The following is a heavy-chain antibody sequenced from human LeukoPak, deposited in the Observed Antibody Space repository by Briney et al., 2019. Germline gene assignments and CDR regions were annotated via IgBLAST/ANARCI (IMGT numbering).Heavy chain of an antibody. V-gene: IGHV3-30*18. Sequence: GGSLRLSCAASGFTFSSYGMHWVRQAPGKGLEWVAVISYDGSNKYYADSVKGRFTISRDNSKNTLYLQMNSLRAEDTAVYYCAKPPLYYGGGTHLVGRAVGAKGTPVPVS. CDR2: ISYDGSNK. CDR3: AKPPLYYGGGTHLVGRAV. D-gene: IGHD3-10*01. J-gene: IGHJ6*04. CDR1: GFTFSSYG.